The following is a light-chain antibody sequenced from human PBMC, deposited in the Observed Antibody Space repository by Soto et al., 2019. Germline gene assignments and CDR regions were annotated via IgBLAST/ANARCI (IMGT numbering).Light chain of an antibody. V-gene: IGLV2-11*01. CDR2: DVS. J-gene: IGLJ3*02. CDR1: SSDVAAYNY. Sequence: QSALTQPRSVSGSPGQSVTISCTGTSSDVAAYNYVSWYQQHPGKTPRLIIYDVSKWPSGVPDRFSGSKSGYTASLTISGLQVEDEADYYCCSYAGGNSWVFGGGTKLTVL. CDR3: CSYAGGNSWV.